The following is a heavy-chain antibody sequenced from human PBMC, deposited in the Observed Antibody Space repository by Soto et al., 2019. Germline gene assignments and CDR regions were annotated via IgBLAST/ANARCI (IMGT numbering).Heavy chain of an antibody. CDR1: GGSISSGGYS. V-gene: IGHV4-30-2*01. Sequence: SETLSLTCAVSGGSISSGGYSWSWIRQPPGKGLEWIGYIYHSGSTYYNPSLKSRVTISVDRSKNQFSLKLSSVTAADTAVYYCGRVSNPTGWFDPWGQGTLVTVSS. J-gene: IGHJ5*02. D-gene: IGHD4-4*01. CDR3: GRVSNPTGWFDP. CDR2: IYHSGST.